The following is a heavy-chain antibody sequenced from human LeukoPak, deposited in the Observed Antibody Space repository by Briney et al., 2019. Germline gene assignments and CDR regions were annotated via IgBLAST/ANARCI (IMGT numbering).Heavy chain of an antibody. Sequence: SGGSLKLSCAASGFTINKYGTHWVRQAPGKGLEWVALIRFDGDNDFYADSVKGRFTVSRDISKNTVYLQMNSLRAEDTAVYYCARWAPFDDYWGQGTLVTVSS. V-gene: IGHV3-33*01. D-gene: IGHD3-9*01. J-gene: IGHJ4*02. CDR3: ARWAPFDDY. CDR1: GFTINKYG. CDR2: IRFDGDND.